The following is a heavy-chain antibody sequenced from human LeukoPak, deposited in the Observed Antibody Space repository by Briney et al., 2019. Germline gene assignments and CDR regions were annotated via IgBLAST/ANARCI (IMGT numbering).Heavy chain of an antibody. J-gene: IGHJ2*01. CDR1: GGSISSYY. CDR2: IFYSGST. V-gene: IGHV4-59*01. CDR3: ARVYYSNSYDYWYFDL. D-gene: IGHD6-13*01. Sequence: SETLSLTCTVSGGSISSYYWSWIRQPPGKGLEWIGYIFYSGSTNYSPSLKSRVTISVDTSKNQFSLKLGSVTAADTAVYYCARVYYSNSYDYWYFDLWGRGTLVTVSS.